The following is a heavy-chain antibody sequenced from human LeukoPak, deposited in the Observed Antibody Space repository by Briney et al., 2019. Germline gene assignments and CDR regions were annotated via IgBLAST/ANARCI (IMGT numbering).Heavy chain of an antibody. V-gene: IGHV1-69*04. Sequence: ASVKVFCKASGGTFSSYAISWVRQAPGQGLEWMGRIIPILGIANYAQKFQGRVTITADKSTSTAYMELSSLRSEDTAVYYCATVGIAAAGTHWGQGTLVTVSS. CDR1: GGTFSSYA. CDR2: IIPILGIA. J-gene: IGHJ4*02. D-gene: IGHD6-13*01. CDR3: ATVGIAAAGTH.